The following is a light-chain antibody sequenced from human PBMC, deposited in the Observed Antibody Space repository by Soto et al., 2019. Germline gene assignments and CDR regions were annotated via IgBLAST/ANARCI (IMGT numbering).Light chain of an antibody. V-gene: IGKV1-9*01. CDR1: HGISSY. J-gene: IGKJ1*01. CDR2: DAS. Sequence: DIQLTQSPSFLSASVGYRFTITCRASHGISSYLGWYQQKPGKAPQLLMYDASTLQSGVPSRFSGSGSGTEFNLTISSLQPEDFAVYYCQHLSNRPPTWKFGQGTKVDIK. CDR3: QHLSNRPPTWK.